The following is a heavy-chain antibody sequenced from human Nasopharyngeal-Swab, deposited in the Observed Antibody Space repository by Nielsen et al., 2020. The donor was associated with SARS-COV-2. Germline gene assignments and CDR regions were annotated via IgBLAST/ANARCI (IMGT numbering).Heavy chain of an antibody. V-gene: IGHV4-34*01. CDR2: INHSGST. CDR3: ARGQKGEQQLDPPLKTNNWFDP. J-gene: IGHJ5*02. D-gene: IGHD6-13*01. Sequence: WIRQPPGKGLEWIGEINHSGSTNYNPSLKSRVTISVDTSKNQFSLKLSSVIAADTAVYYCARGQKGEQQLDPPLKTNNWFDPWGRGTLVTVSS.